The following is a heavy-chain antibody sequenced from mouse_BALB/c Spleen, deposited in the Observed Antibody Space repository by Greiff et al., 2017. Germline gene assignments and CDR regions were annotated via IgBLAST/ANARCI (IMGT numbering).Heavy chain of an antibody. D-gene: IGHD5-5*01. V-gene: IGHV5-17*02. Sequence: LVESGGGLVQPGGSRKLSCAASGFTFSSFGMHWVRQAPEKGLEWVAYISSGSSTIYYADTVKGRFTISRDNPKNTLFLQMTSLRSEDTAMYYCVPLLTTTFPAFAYWGQGTLVTVSA. CDR1: GFTFSSFG. J-gene: IGHJ3*01. CDR3: VPLLTTTFPAFAY. CDR2: ISSGSSTI.